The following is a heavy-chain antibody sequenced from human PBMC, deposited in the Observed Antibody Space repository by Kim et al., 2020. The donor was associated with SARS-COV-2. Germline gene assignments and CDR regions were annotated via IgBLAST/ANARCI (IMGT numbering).Heavy chain of an antibody. J-gene: IGHJ4*02. Sequence: SVKVSCKASGGTFSSYAISWVRQAPGQGLEWMGRIIPILGIANYAQKFQGRVTITADKSTSTAYMELSSLRSEDTAVYYCASTSGMLVTTEGYYFDYWGQGTLVTVSS. V-gene: IGHV1-69*04. CDR1: GGTFSSYA. CDR2: IIPILGIA. CDR3: ASTSGMLVTTEGYYFDY. D-gene: IGHD4-4*01.